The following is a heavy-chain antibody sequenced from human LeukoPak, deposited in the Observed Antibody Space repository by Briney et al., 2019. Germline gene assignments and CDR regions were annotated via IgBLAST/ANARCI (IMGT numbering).Heavy chain of an antibody. CDR1: GFTFSNYW. Sequence: GGSLRLSCAPSGFTFSNYWMHWVRKAPGKGLVWVSRINTDGRSTDYADSVKGRFTISRDNAKNTLYLQMNSLRAEDTAVYYCARDRSYGMDVWGQGTTVTVSS. CDR3: ARDRSYGMDV. V-gene: IGHV3-74*01. CDR2: INTDGRST. J-gene: IGHJ6*02.